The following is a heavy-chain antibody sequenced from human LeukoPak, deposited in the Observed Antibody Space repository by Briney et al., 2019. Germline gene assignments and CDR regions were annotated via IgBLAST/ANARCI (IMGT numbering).Heavy chain of an antibody. CDR2: IKQDGSEK. V-gene: IGHV3-7*01. D-gene: IGHD6-6*01. CDR3: ARIGYSSSGFDY. CDR1: GFIFNNYW. Sequence: GGFLRLSCAASGFIFNNYWMSWVRQAPGKGLEWVANIKQDGSEKHYVDSMKGRFTISRDNAKNSLYLQMNSLEVEDTAVYYCARIGYSSSGFDYWGQGTLVTVSS. J-gene: IGHJ4*02.